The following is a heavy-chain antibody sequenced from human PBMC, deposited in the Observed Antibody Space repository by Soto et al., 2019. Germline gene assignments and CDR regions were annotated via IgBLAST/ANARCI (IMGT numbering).Heavy chain of an antibody. CDR3: ARQIRGLTPNWFDP. V-gene: IGHV3-7*01. Sequence: EMQLVESGGGLVQPGGSLGLSCGVSGFTFGSFWMGWGRQAPGKGLEWVANINQDGSEKYYVDSVKGRFTISRDNPRNSLYLQMDSLRVEDTAVYFCARQIRGLTPNWFDPWGQGTLVSVSS. J-gene: IGHJ5*02. CDR2: INQDGSEK. CDR1: GFTFGSFW.